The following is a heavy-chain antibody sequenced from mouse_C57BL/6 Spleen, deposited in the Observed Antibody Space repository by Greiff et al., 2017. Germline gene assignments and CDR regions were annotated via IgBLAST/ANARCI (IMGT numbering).Heavy chain of an antibody. Sequence: VQRVESGAELVRPGASVKLSCKASGYTFTDYYINWVKQRPGQGLEWIARIYPGSGNTYYNEKFKGKATLTAEKSSSTAYMQLSSLTSEDSAVYFCARSGYYGSSYYYAMDYWGQGTSVTVSS. CDR1: GYTFTDYY. CDR3: ARSGYYGSSYYYAMDY. CDR2: IYPGSGNT. J-gene: IGHJ4*01. D-gene: IGHD1-1*01. V-gene: IGHV1-76*01.